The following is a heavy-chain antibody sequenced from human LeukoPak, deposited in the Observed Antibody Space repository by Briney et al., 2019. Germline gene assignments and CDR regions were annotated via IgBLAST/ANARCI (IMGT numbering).Heavy chain of an antibody. J-gene: IGHJ6*03. CDR2: ISSSGSTI. Sequence: GGSLRLSCAASGFTFSSYEMNWVRQAPGKGLEWVSYISSSGSTIYYADSVKGRFTISRDNSKNTLYLQMNSLRAEDTAVFYCAKAGVTATSSYYYMDVWGKGTTVTVSS. CDR1: GFTFSSYE. D-gene: IGHD2-21*02. V-gene: IGHV3-48*03. CDR3: AKAGVTATSSYYYMDV.